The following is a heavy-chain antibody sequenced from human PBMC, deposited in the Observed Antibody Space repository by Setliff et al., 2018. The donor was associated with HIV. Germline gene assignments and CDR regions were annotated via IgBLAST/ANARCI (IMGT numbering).Heavy chain of an antibody. V-gene: IGHV4-38-2*02. J-gene: IGHJ4*02. CDR2: LYNDGNT. CDR1: AYSIRNGYY. D-gene: IGHD1-26*01. Sequence: SETLSLTCTVSAYSIRNGYYWGWIRQSPGKGLEWIGTLYNDGNTYYNPSLKSRVTMSVDTSKKPFSLNLNSVTAADTAVYYCARETIRSGHPSEACFYFWGQGALVTVSS. CDR3: ARETIRSGHPSEACFYF.